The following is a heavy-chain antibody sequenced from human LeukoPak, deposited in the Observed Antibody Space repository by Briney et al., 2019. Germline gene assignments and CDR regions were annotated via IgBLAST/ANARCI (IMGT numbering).Heavy chain of an antibody. V-gene: IGHV1-2*02. D-gene: IGHD3-10*01. CDR2: INPNSGGT. CDR3: ARDFGPPYYYYMDV. CDR1: GYTFTGYY. Sequence: ASVKVSCKASGYTFTGYYMHWVRQAPEQGLEWMGWINPNSGGTNCAQKFQGRVTMTRDTSISTAYMELSRLRSDDTAVYYCARDFGPPYYYYMDVWGKGTTVTISS. J-gene: IGHJ6*03.